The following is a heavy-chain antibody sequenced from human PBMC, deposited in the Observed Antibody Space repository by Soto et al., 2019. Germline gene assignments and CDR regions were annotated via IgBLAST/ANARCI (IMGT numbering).Heavy chain of an antibody. J-gene: IGHJ6*03. D-gene: IGHD3-16*01. CDR3: AKGYGTNYYYYMDV. Sequence: GGSLRLSCAASGFTFDDYAMHWVRQAPGKGLEWVSAISGSGGSTYYADSVKGRFTISRDNSKNTLYLQMNSLRAEDTAVYYCAKGYGTNYYYYMDVWGKGTTVTSP. V-gene: IGHV3-23*01. CDR1: GFTFDDYA. CDR2: ISGSGGST.